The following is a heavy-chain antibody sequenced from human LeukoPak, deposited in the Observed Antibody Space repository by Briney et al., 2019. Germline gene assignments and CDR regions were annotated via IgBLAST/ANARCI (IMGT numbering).Heavy chain of an antibody. D-gene: IGHD6-13*01. CDR1: GFTVSSNY. CDR2: IYSGGST. Sequence: PGGSLRLSCAASGFTVSSNYMSWVRQAPGKGLEWVSVIYSGGSTYYADSVKGRFTISRDNSKNTLYLQMNSLRAEDTAVYYCAKGESRGGFSSWFYFDYWGQGTLVTVSS. V-gene: IGHV3-53*05. CDR3: AKGESRGGFSSWFYFDY. J-gene: IGHJ4*02.